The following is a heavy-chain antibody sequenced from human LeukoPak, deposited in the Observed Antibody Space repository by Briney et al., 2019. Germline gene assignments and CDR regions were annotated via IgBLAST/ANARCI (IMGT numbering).Heavy chain of an antibody. J-gene: IGHJ4*02. CDR3: ARYDYGDPGLDY. CDR2: INPSGGST. Sequence: ASVKVSCKASGYTSTRYYMHWVRQAPGQGLEWMGIINPSGGSTSYAQKLQGRVTMTTDTSTSTAYMELRSLRSDDTAVYYCARYDYGDPGLDYWGQGTLVTVSS. V-gene: IGHV1-46*01. D-gene: IGHD4-17*01. CDR1: GYTSTRYY.